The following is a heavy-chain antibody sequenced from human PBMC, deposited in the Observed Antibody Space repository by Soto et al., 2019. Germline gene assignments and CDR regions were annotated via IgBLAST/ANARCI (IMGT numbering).Heavy chain of an antibody. Sequence: VQLVESGGGVVQPGRSLRLSCAASGFNFRTYGIHWVRQAPGKGLEWVALISKDGSHSYYAHSVKGRFTTSRDNSQNKAFLQVNGLRADDTAVYFCARGTDYADLGNAEYFHPWGQGTLVTVSS. CDR1: GFNFRTYG. CDR3: ARGTDYADLGNAEYFHP. D-gene: IGHD4-17*01. V-gene: IGHV3-30*03. CDR2: ISKDGSHS. J-gene: IGHJ1*01.